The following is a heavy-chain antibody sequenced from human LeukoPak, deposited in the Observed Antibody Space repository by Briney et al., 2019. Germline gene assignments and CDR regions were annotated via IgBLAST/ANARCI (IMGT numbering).Heavy chain of an antibody. D-gene: IGHD5-18*01. CDR2: VKKDGSEK. CDR3: ARGLQLPDAFDI. Sequence: GGSLRLSCAVSGFTFSNNWMTWVRQAPGKGLEWVASVKKDGSEKYYVDSVKGRFTISGDNAKNSLYLQMNSLRVEDTAVYYCARGLQLPDAFDIWGQGTMVTVSS. V-gene: IGHV3-7*01. CDR1: GFTFSNNW. J-gene: IGHJ3*02.